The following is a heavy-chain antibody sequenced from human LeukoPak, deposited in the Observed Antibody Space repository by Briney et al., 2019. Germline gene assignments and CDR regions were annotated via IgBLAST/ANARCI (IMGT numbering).Heavy chain of an antibody. J-gene: IGHJ4*02. CDR2: ISSSSSTI. V-gene: IGHV3-48*04. CDR3: AREGDFWSGYYTGILDY. Sequence: PGGSLRLSCAASGFTFSSYSMNWVRQAPGKGLEWVSYISSSSSTIYYADSVKGRFTISRDNAKNSLYLQMNSLRAEDTAVYYCAREGDFWSGYYTGILDYWGQGTLVTVSS. CDR1: GFTFSSYS. D-gene: IGHD3-3*01.